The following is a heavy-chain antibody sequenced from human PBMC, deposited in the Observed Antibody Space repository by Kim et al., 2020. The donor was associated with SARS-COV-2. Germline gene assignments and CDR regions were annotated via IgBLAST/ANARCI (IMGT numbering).Heavy chain of an antibody. CDR2: ISDSGRNT. J-gene: IGHJ4*02. Sequence: GGFLRLSCAASGFTFGIYAMSWARQAPGKGLEWVSTISDSGRNTHYADSVKGRFTISRDNSMNTLYLQMNSLRAEDTAVYYCDASDYWGQGTLVTVSS. CDR1: GFTFGIYA. V-gene: IGHV3-23*01. CDR3: DASDY.